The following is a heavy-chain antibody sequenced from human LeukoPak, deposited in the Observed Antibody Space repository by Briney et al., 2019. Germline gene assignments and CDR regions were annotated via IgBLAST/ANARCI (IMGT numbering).Heavy chain of an antibody. CDR2: IYHSGST. CDR3: ARHGLIVVVPAAELSMDV. Sequence: SGTLSLTCAVSGGSISSSNWWSWVRQPPGKGLEWIGEIYHSGSTNYNPSPKSRVTISVDKSKNQFSLKLSSVTAADTAVYYCARHGLIVVVPAAELSMDVWGKGTTVTVSS. V-gene: IGHV4-4*02. J-gene: IGHJ6*04. CDR1: GGSISSSNW. D-gene: IGHD2-2*01.